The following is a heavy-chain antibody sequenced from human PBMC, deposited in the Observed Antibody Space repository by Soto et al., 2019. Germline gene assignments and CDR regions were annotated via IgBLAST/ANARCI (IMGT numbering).Heavy chain of an antibody. D-gene: IGHD2-2*02. Sequence: SLKVSCKASGVTFSSYAISWVRQAPGQGLEWMGGIIPIFGTANYAQKFQGRVTITADESTSTAYMELSSLRSEDTAVYYCARDLGGYCSSTSCYTLNWFDPWGQGTLVTVS. CDR1: GVTFSSYA. CDR2: IIPIFGTA. V-gene: IGHV1-69*13. J-gene: IGHJ5*02. CDR3: ARDLGGYCSSTSCYTLNWFDP.